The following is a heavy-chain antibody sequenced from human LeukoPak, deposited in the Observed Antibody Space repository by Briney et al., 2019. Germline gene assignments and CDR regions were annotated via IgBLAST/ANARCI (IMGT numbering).Heavy chain of an antibody. CDR2: INHSGST. Sequence: SETLSLTCAVYGGSFSGYYWSWIRQPPGKGLEWIGEINHSGSTNYNPSLKSRVTISVDTSKNQFSLKLSSVTAADTAVYYCARVGQWLVQNWFDPWGQGTLVTVSS. D-gene: IGHD6-19*01. CDR3: ARVGQWLVQNWFDP. J-gene: IGHJ5*02. CDR1: GGSFSGYY. V-gene: IGHV4-34*01.